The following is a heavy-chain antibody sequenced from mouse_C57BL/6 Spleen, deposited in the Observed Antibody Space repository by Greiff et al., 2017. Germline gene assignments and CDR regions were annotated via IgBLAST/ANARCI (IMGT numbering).Heavy chain of an antibody. V-gene: IGHV10-1*01. CDR1: GFSFNTYA. CDR2: IRSKSNNYAT. Sequence: EVKLVESGGGLVQPKGSLKLSCAASGFSFNTYAMNWVRQAPGKGLEWVARIRSKSNNYATYYADSVKDRFTISRDDSESMLYLQMNNLKTEDTAMYYCVLYDYDVAYWGQGTLVTVSA. D-gene: IGHD2-4*01. J-gene: IGHJ3*01. CDR3: VLYDYDVAY.